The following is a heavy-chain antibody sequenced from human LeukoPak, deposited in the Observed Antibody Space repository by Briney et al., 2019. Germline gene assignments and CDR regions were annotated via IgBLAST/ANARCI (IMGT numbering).Heavy chain of an antibody. J-gene: IGHJ4*02. D-gene: IGHD5-12*01. CDR2: ISSSSSTI. CDR3: ARSAGRGYPGAY. CDR1: GFTFSSYS. Sequence: GGSLRLSCAASGFTFSSYSMNWVRQAPGKGLEWVSYISSSSSTIYYADSVKGRFTISRDNAKNSLYLQMNSLRDESTAGYYCARSAGRGYPGAYWGQGALVSVSS. V-gene: IGHV3-48*02.